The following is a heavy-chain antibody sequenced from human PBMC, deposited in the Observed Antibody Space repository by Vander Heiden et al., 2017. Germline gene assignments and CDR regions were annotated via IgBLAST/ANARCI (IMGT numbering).Heavy chain of an antibody. Sequence: EVQLLDAGGGLVQPGGSLRLSCASSRFTFGSYAMSWVRQAPGKGLEWVSAISGSGGSTYYADSVKGRFTISRDNSKNTLYLQMNSLRAEDTAVYYCAKDLQWPDKDSLGYWGQGTLVTVSS. D-gene: IGHD6-19*01. CDR2: ISGSGGST. J-gene: IGHJ4*02. CDR3: AKDLQWPDKDSLGY. V-gene: IGHV3-23*01. CDR1: RFTFGSYA.